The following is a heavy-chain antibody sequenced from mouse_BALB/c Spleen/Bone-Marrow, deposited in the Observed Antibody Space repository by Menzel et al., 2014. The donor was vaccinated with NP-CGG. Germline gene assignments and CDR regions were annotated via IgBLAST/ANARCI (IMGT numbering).Heavy chain of an antibody. V-gene: IGHV1S135*01. D-gene: IGHD2-14*01. CDR1: GYAFTNYN. CDR2: IDPYSGGT. CDR3: SRGVLAYFDY. Sequence: VHVKQSGPEPVKPGASVKVSCKASGYAFTNYNMNWVKQSHGKSLEWIGYIDPYSGGTNYNQKFRGKATLTVDKSSSTAYMHRNSLTSEDSAVYYCSRGVLAYFDYWGQGTTLTVSS. J-gene: IGHJ2*01.